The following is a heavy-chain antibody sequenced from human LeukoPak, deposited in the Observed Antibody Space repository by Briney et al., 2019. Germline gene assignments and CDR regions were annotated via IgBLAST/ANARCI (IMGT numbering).Heavy chain of an antibody. Sequence: ASVKVSCKASGYTFTSYYMHWVRQAPGQGLEWVGIINPSGDPTTYAQKFQGRVTMTSDMSTSTVYMELRSLRSDDTAVYYCARGSGSYPYYFDYWGQGTLVTVSS. J-gene: IGHJ4*02. V-gene: IGHV1-46*01. D-gene: IGHD1-26*01. CDR2: INPSGDPT. CDR3: ARGSGSYPYYFDY. CDR1: GYTFTSYY.